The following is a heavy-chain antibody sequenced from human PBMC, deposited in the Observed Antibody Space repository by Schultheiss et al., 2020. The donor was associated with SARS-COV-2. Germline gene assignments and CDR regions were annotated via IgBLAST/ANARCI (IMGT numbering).Heavy chain of an antibody. D-gene: IGHD3-10*01. Sequence: SVKVSCKASGYTFTSYGISWVRQATGQGLEWMGGIIPIFGTANYAQKFQGRVTITADESTSTAYMELSSLRSEDTAVYYCARGGDYYYGMDVWGQGTTVTVSS. V-gene: IGHV1-69*13. CDR3: ARGGDYYYGMDV. J-gene: IGHJ6*02. CDR2: IIPIFGTA. CDR1: GYTFTSYG.